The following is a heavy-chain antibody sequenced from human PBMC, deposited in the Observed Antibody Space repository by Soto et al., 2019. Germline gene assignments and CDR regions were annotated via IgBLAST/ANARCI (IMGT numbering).Heavy chain of an antibody. CDR3: ARQYPSSSRHFDH. CDR1: GFTFRTYY. J-gene: IGHJ4*02. D-gene: IGHD6-6*01. CDR2: ISAGSSNI. V-gene: IGHV3-21*01. Sequence: EVELVESGGGLVKPGGSLKLSCAASGFTFRTYYMIWVRQAPGKGLEWVSTISAGSSNIYYAPSVKGRFTISRENANNLLYLQINSLRAEDTAVYYCARQYPSSSRHFDHWGQGTLVIVSS.